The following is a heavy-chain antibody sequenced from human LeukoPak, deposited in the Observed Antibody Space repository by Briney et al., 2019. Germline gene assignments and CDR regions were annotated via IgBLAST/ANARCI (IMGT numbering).Heavy chain of an antibody. V-gene: IGHV3-21*01. Sequence: GGSLRLSCAASGFTFSNYSMNWVRQAPGKGLEWVSSISSSSSYIYYADSVKGRFTISRDNAKNSLYLQMNSLRAEDTAVYYCARDCGGDCYFGYWGQGTLVTVSS. CDR2: ISSSSSYI. D-gene: IGHD2-21*01. CDR1: GFTFSNYS. J-gene: IGHJ4*02. CDR3: ARDCGGDCYFGY.